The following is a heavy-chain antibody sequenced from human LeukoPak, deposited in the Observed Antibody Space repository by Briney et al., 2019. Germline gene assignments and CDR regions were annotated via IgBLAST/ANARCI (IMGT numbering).Heavy chain of an antibody. J-gene: IGHJ4*02. Sequence: SETLSLTCAVYGGSFSGYYWSWIRQPPGKGLEWIGEINHSGSTNYNPSLRSRVTISVDTSKNQFSLKLSSVTAADTAVYHCARTRGAAATYWGQGTLVTVSS. V-gene: IGHV4-34*01. CDR1: GGSFSGYY. D-gene: IGHD6-13*01. CDR3: ARTRGAAATY. CDR2: INHSGST.